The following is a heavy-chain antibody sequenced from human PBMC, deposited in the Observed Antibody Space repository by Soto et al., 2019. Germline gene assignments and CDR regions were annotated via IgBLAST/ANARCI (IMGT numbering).Heavy chain of an antibody. V-gene: IGHV3-9*01. D-gene: IGHD6-19*01. J-gene: IGHJ6*02. CDR2: ISWNSGSI. CDR1: GFTFDDYA. CDR3: AKDGSSGWYYYYDGMDV. Sequence: GGSLRLSCAASGFTFDDYAMHWVRQAPGKGLEWVSGISWNSGSIGYADSVKGRFTISRDNAKNSLYLQMNSLRAEDTALYYCAKDGSSGWYYYYDGMDVWGQGTTVTVSS.